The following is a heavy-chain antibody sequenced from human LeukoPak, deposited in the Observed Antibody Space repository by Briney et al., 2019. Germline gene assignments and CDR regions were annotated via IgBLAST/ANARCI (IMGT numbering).Heavy chain of an antibody. CDR3: AKDLYYYDSSGYSRLYY. Sequence: GGSLRLSCAASRFTFSSYEMNWVRQAPGKGLEWVAFIRYDGSNKYYADSVKGRFTISRDNSKNTLYLQMNSLRAEDTAVYYCAKDLYYYDSSGYSRLYYWGQGTLVTVSS. V-gene: IGHV3-30*02. J-gene: IGHJ4*02. D-gene: IGHD3-22*01. CDR1: RFTFSSYE. CDR2: IRYDGSNK.